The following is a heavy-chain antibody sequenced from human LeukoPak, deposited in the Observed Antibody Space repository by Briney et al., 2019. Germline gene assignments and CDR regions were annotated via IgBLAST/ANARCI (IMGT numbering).Heavy chain of an antibody. V-gene: IGHV1-18*01. CDR3: ARALLDSSSWRPTNWFDP. CDR1: GYTFTGYG. Sequence: ASVKVSCKASGYTFTGYGISWVRQAPGQGLEWMGWISAYNGNTNYAQKLQGRVTMTTDTSTSTAYMELRSLRSDDTAVYYCARALLDSSSWRPTNWFDPWGQGTLVTVSS. D-gene: IGHD6-13*01. J-gene: IGHJ5*02. CDR2: ISAYNGNT.